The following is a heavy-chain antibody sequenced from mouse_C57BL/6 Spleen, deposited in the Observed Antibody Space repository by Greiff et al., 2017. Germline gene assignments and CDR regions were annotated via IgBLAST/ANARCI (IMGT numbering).Heavy chain of an antibody. J-gene: IGHJ1*03. CDR1: GYTFTDYN. V-gene: IGHV1-18*01. CDR3: ARGDYYGSSYVGYFDV. D-gene: IGHD1-1*01. CDR2: INPNNGGT. Sequence: EVKLQESGPELVKPGASVKIPCKASGYTFTDYNMDWVKQSHGKSLEWIGDINPNNGGTIYNQKFKGKATLTVDKSSSTAYMELRSLTSEDTAVYYWARGDYYGSSYVGYFDVWGTGTTVTVSS.